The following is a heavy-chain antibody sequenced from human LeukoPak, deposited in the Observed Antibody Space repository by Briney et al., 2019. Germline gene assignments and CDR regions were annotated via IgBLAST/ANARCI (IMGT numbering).Heavy chain of an antibody. J-gene: IGHJ4*02. Sequence: GWSLTLSCAGSGFTFSNSAMNWVRQVPGKGLEWVSSMDYDSSHIYYAASVRGRFTISSANARNSVYLQMNSLRVEDTAVYYCARDPLRYLRVGPYDYWGQGTLVAVSS. CDR1: GFTFSNSA. V-gene: IGHV3-21*01. D-gene: IGHD3-9*01. CDR2: MDYDSSHI. CDR3: ARDPLRYLRVGPYDY.